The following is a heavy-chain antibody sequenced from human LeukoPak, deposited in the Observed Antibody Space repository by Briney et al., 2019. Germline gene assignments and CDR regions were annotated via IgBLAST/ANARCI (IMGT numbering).Heavy chain of an antibody. CDR3: ARPRYLAAAPFDY. CDR2: INHRGST. CDR1: GGSFSGYY. D-gene: IGHD6-13*01. Sequence: SETLSLTCAVYGGSFSGYYWSWIRHPPGKGLEWIGEINHRGSTNYNPSLKSRVTISVDTSKNQFSLKLSSVTAADTAVYYCARPRYLAAAPFDYWGQGTLVTVSS. J-gene: IGHJ4*02. V-gene: IGHV4-34*01.